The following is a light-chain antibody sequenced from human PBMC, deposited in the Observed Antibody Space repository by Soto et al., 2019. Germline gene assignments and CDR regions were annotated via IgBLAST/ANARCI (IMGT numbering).Light chain of an antibody. CDR2: KAS. Sequence: EIHRIQSPSTRSGSVGDRVTITCRASQTISSWLAWYQQKPGKAPKLLIYKASTLKSGVPPRFSGSGSGTDFTLTISSLQPEDVATYFCPQTYMTPITFGEGRLLEI. CDR1: QTISSW. V-gene: IGKV1-5*03. J-gene: IGKJ5*01. CDR3: PQTYMTPIT.